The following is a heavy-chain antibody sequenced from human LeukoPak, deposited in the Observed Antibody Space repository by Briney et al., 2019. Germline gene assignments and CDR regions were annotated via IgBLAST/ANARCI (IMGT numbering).Heavy chain of an antibody. Sequence: SETLSLTCTVSGGSISSSGFYWGWLRQPPGKGLEWIGSIYYSGGTYYNPSLRSRLTISVDTSKNQFSLKLTSVTAADTAVYFCAGRLDTSGFDYWGQGTLVTVSS. CDR3: AGRLDTSGFDY. CDR1: GGSISSSGFY. J-gene: IGHJ4*02. V-gene: IGHV4-39*01. CDR2: IYYSGGT. D-gene: IGHD6-19*01.